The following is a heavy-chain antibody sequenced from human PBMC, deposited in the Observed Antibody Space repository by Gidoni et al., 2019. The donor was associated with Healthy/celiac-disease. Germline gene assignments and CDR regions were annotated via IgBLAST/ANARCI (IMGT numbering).Heavy chain of an antibody. CDR3: ATSPAYSSSSRTTTIDY. CDR2: IDPSDSYT. Sequence: EVQLVQSGAEVKKPGESLRISCKGSGYSFTSYWISWVRQMPGKGLEWMGRIDPSDSYTNYSPSFQGHVTISAVKSISTAYLQWSSLKASDTAMYYCATSPAYSSSSRTTTIDYWGQGTLVTVSS. V-gene: IGHV5-10-1*03. D-gene: IGHD6-6*01. CDR1: GYSFTSYW. J-gene: IGHJ4*02.